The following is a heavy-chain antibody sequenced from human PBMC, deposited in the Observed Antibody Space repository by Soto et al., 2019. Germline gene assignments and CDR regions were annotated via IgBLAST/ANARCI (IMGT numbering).Heavy chain of an antibody. CDR1: GYTFTSFG. CDR2: ISTSKGNT. Sequence: GASVKVSCKTSGYTFTSFGIAWVRQAPGQGLEWMGWISTSKGNTNYAQKFQGRVTMTTDTPTSTAYMELRSLRSDDTAVYYCARDRGYSNWYDPWGQGTQVTVSS. CDR3: ARDRGYSNWYDP. J-gene: IGHJ5*02. V-gene: IGHV1-18*01. D-gene: IGHD5-18*01.